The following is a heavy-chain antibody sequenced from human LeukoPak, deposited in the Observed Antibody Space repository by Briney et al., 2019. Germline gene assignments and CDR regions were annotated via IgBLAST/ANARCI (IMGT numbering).Heavy chain of an antibody. CDR2: ISYDGSNK. D-gene: IGHD4-17*01. J-gene: IGHJ4*02. CDR1: GFTFSSYA. Sequence: QPGRSLRLSCAVSGFTFSSYAMHWVRQAPGKGLEWVAVISYDGSNKYYADSVKGRFTISRDNSKNTLYLQMNSLRAEDTAVYYCARDYGDYAVTMITDYWGQGTLVTVSS. CDR3: ARDYGDYAVTMITDY. V-gene: IGHV3-30*01.